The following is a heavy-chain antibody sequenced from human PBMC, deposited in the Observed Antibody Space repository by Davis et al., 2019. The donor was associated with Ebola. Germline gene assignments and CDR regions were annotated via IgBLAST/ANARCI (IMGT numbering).Heavy chain of an antibody. CDR1: GGSISSGDYY. Sequence: SETLSLTCTVSGGSISSGDYYWSWIRQPPGKGLEWIGYIYYSGSTYYNPSLKSRVTISVDTSKNQFSLKLSSVTAADTAVYYCARGEGYCISTSCREYYYYGMDVWGQGTTVTVSS. D-gene: IGHD2-2*01. CDR3: ARGEGYCISTSCREYYYYGMDV. CDR2: IYYSGST. J-gene: IGHJ6*02. V-gene: IGHV4-30-4*01.